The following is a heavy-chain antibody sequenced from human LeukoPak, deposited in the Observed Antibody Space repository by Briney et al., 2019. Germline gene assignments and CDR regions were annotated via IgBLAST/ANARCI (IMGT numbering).Heavy chain of an antibody. D-gene: IGHD6-19*01. V-gene: IGHV3-74*01. Sequence: GGSLRLSCVASGFTFSSYWMHWVRQDPRKGLVWVSRINGDGRNINYADSVKGRFTISRDNSKNTLYLQMNSLRAEDTAVYYCAKIAVAANFDYWGQGTLVTVSS. J-gene: IGHJ4*02. CDR3: AKIAVAANFDY. CDR2: INGDGRNI. CDR1: GFTFSSYW.